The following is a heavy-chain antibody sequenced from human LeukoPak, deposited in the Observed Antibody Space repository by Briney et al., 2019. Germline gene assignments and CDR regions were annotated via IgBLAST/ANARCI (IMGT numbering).Heavy chain of an antibody. D-gene: IGHD6-19*01. Sequence: GGSLRLSCAASGFTFSNYAMSWVRQAPGKGLEWVSGISGSGGDTYYADSVKGRFTISRDNSKNTLYLQMNSLRAEDTAVYYCARSTVAVPYNWFDPWGQGTLVTVSS. V-gene: IGHV3-23*01. CDR1: GFTFSNYA. J-gene: IGHJ5*02. CDR2: ISGSGGDT. CDR3: ARSTVAVPYNWFDP.